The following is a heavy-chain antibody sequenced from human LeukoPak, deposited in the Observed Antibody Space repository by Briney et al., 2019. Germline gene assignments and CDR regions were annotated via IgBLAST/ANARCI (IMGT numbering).Heavy chain of an antibody. V-gene: IGHV4-4*07. CDR2: IYVSGRT. CDR3: ARGRIAGTWFDP. Sequence: PSETLSLICTVSSGSISSYYWTWIRQPAGKGLEWIGRIYVSGRTNYSPSLKSRVTMSVDTSKNQFSLKLSSMTAADTAIYYCARGRIAGTWFDPWGQGILVTVSS. J-gene: IGHJ5*02. D-gene: IGHD6-13*01. CDR1: SGSISSYY.